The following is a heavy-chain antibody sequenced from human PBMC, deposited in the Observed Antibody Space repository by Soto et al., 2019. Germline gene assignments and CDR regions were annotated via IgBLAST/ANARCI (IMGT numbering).Heavy chain of an antibody. Sequence: SETLSLTCTVSGVSITSYYWSWIRQPPGKGLEWIGYVYYSGTTDYNPSLKSRLSISIDTSKNQFSLKLDSVTAADTAVYYCARQGAGTDFAYWGQGTLVTVSS. CDR3: ARQGAGTDFAY. CDR1: GVSITSYY. D-gene: IGHD1-1*01. CDR2: VYYSGTT. J-gene: IGHJ4*02. V-gene: IGHV4-59*01.